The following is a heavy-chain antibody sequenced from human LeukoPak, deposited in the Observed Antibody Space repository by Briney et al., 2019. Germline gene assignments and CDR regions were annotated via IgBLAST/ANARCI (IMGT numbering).Heavy chain of an antibody. Sequence: GGSLRLSCAASGFTFSSYAMSWVRQAPGKGLEWVSAISGSGGSTYCADSVKGRLTVSRDNAKNTLNLRMNSLRAEDTAVYYCARDKKSGESSEIDYWGQGTLVTVSS. CDR1: GFTFSSYA. J-gene: IGHJ4*02. CDR2: ISGSGGST. CDR3: ARDKKSGESSEIDY. V-gene: IGHV3-23*01. D-gene: IGHD3-10*01.